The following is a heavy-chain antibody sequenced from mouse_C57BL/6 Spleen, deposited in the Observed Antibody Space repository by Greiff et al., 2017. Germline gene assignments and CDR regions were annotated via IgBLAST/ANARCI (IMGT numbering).Heavy chain of an antibody. CDR2: IHPNSGST. J-gene: IGHJ3*01. Sequence: VQLQQPGAELVKPGASVKMSCKASGYTFTSYWMHWVKQRPGQGLEWIGMIHPNSGSTNYNEKFKSKATLTVDKSSSTAYMQLSSLTSEDSAVYYCATYDYGGMLAYWGQGTLVTVSA. CDR3: ATYDYGGMLAY. CDR1: GYTFTSYW. V-gene: IGHV1-64*01. D-gene: IGHD2-4*01.